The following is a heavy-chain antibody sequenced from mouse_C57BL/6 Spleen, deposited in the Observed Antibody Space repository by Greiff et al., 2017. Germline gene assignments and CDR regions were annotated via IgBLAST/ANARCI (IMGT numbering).Heavy chain of an antibody. CDR1: GFTFSDSG. D-gene: IGHD1-1*02. V-gene: IGHV5-17*01. Sequence: EVKLVQSGGGLVKPGGSLKLSCAASGFTFSDSGMHWVRQAPEKGLEWVAYICSGSGTIYYADTVKGRFTISRDNAKNTLFLQMTSLRSEDMAMYYSARKFSTRVVAVDVWGTGTTVTVSS. CDR3: ARKFSTRVVAVDV. CDR2: ICSGSGTI. J-gene: IGHJ1*03.